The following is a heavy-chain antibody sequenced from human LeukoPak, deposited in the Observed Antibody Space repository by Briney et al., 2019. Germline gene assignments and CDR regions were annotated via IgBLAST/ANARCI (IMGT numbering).Heavy chain of an antibody. V-gene: IGHV5-10-1*01. CDR2: IDPSDSYR. CDR3: ARHSSPRYYFDS. CDR1: GYRFTDYW. J-gene: IGHJ4*02. Sequence: GESLKISCKAFGYRFTDYWISWVRQMPGRGLEWMGRIDPSDSYRNYSPSFQGHVTISTDKSINTAYLQWSSLKASDTAIYYCARHSSPRYYFDSWGQGTLVAVSS.